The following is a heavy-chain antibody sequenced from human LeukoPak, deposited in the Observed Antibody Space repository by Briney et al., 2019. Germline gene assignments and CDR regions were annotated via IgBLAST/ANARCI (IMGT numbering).Heavy chain of an antibody. J-gene: IGHJ4*02. V-gene: IGHV3-23*01. Sequence: GGSLRLSCAASGFSFSNYWMHWVRQAPGKGLEWVSAISGSGGSTYYADSVKGRFTISRDNSKNTLYLQMNSLRAEDTAVYYCAKDRNYDFWSAHGPYYYFDYWGQGTLVTVSS. D-gene: IGHD3-3*01. CDR1: GFSFSNYW. CDR2: ISGSGGST. CDR3: AKDRNYDFWSAHGPYYYFDY.